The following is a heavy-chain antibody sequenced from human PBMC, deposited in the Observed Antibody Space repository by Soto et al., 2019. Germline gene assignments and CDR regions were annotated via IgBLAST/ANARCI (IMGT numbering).Heavy chain of an antibody. Sequence: QVQLVQSGAEVKKPGSSVKVSCKASGGTFSSYAINWVRQAPGQGLEWMGGFIPIFGTPKYAQKFQGRVTITADGSTSTAYMELRSLKSEDTAVYYCARGIVVVTDTQLGSFDIWGQGTMVTVSS. CDR2: FIPIFGTP. CDR1: GGTFSSYA. J-gene: IGHJ3*02. D-gene: IGHD3-22*01. V-gene: IGHV1-69*01. CDR3: ARGIVVVTDTQLGSFDI.